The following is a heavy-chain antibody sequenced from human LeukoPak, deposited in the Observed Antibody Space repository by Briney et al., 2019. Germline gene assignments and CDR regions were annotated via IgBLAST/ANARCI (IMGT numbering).Heavy chain of an antibody. D-gene: IGHD6-19*01. CDR2: IWYDGSNK. Sequence: PGGSLRLSCAASGFTFSSYGMHWVRQAPRKGLEWVAVIWYDGSNKYYVDSVKGRFTISRDNSKNTLYLQMNSLGAEDTAVYYWARDGVAGKFDYWGQGTLVTVSS. CDR1: GFTFSSYG. J-gene: IGHJ4*02. V-gene: IGHV3-33*01. CDR3: ARDGVAGKFDY.